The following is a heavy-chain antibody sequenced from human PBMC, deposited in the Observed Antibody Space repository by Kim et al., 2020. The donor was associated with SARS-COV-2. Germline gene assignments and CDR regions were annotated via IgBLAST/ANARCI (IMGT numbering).Heavy chain of an antibody. J-gene: IGHJ6*02. CDR3: ARVSVAGPYGMDV. D-gene: IGHD6-19*01. CDR1: GFTFSSYG. CDR2: IWYDGSNK. Sequence: GGSLRLSCAASGFTFSSYGMHWVRQAPGKGLEWVAVIWYDGSNKYYADSVKGRFTISRDNSKNTLYLQMNSLRAEDTAVYYCARVSVAGPYGMDVWGQGTPVTVSS. V-gene: IGHV3-33*01.